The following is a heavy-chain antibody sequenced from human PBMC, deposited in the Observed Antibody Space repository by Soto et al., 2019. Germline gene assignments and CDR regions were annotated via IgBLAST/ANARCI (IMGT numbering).Heavy chain of an antibody. V-gene: IGHV3-23*01. D-gene: IGHD4-4*01. CDR2: ISGSGGST. CDR1: DFPFGGFA. J-gene: IGHJ5*02. Sequence: EVQLLESGGGLVQPGGTRELSGAASDFPFGGFAMTWVGQPPGKGLAWASAISGSGGSTYYADPGKGRFTISRDNSKNTLYLQMNSLSAEDTAVYYCAKTTVTTGWFDPWCQGTLVTVSS. CDR3: AKTTVTTGWFDP.